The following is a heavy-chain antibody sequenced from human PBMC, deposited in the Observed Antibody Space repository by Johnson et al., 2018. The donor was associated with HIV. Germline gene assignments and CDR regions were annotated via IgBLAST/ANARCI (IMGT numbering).Heavy chain of an antibody. J-gene: IGHJ3*02. V-gene: IGHV3-64*04. CDR1: GFTFSSYA. CDR3: ARGSYNFWSGEREAFDI. Sequence: QVQLVESGGGLVQPGGSLRLSCAASGFTFSSYAMHWVRQAPGKGLEYVSAISSNGGSTYYADSVKGRFTISRDNSKNTLYLQMNSLRAEDTAVYYCARGSYNFWSGEREAFDIWGQGTMVTVSS. D-gene: IGHD3-3*01. CDR2: ISSNGGST.